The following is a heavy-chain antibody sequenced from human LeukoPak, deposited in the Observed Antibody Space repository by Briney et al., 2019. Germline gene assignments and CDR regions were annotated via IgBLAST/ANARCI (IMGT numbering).Heavy chain of an antibody. CDR2: IDSSGSTI. CDR3: ARTKEMATISYFDS. D-gene: IGHD5-24*01. Sequence: PGGSLRLSCAASGFTFSSYEMNWVRQAPGKGLEWVSYIDSSGSTIHYADSVKGRFTISRDNAKNSLYLQMNSLRAEDTAVYYCARTKEMATISYFDSWDQGTLVTVSS. V-gene: IGHV3-48*03. CDR1: GFTFSSYE. J-gene: IGHJ4*02.